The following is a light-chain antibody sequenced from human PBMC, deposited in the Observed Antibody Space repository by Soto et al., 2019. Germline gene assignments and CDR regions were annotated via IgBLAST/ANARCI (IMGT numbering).Light chain of an antibody. CDR3: SSYTTSNTPLYV. CDR1: SSDVGGYNF. J-gene: IGLJ1*01. CDR2: EVS. V-gene: IGLV2-14*01. Sequence: QSVLTLPASVSGSPGQSITISCTGTSSDVGGYNFVSWYQQHPGKAPKLMIYEVSNRPSGVSNLFSGSQSGNTASLTISGLQAEDEANYYCSSYTTSNTPLYVFGTGTKVTVL.